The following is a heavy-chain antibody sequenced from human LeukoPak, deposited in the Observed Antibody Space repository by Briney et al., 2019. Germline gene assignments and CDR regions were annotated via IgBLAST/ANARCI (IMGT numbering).Heavy chain of an antibody. CDR2: IKQDGSEK. CDR3: ARESGGVYSSSPSYYYYMDV. V-gene: IGHV3-7*01. J-gene: IGHJ6*03. Sequence: PGGSLRLSCAASGFTFSSYWMSWVRQAPGKGLEWVANIKQDGSEKYYVDSVKGRFTISRDNAKNSLYLQMNSLRAEDTAVYYCARESGGVYSSSPSYYYYMDVWGKGTTVTVSS. CDR1: GFTFSSYW. D-gene: IGHD6-13*01.